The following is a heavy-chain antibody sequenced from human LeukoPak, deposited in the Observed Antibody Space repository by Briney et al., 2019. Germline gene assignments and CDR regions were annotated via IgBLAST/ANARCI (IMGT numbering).Heavy chain of an antibody. D-gene: IGHD1-1*01. CDR1: GFTFTGHY. CDR2: STAANGIT. CDR3: ARSSYTSLGALDI. J-gene: IGHJ3*02. Sequence: GSVKFSCKASGFTFTGHYMHWVRQAPGQRIEWMGWSTAANGITKYSQAFQDRVTITRDTSASIVYMELSSLRSEDMAVYYCARSSYTSLGALDIWGQGTMVTVSS. V-gene: IGHV1-3*02.